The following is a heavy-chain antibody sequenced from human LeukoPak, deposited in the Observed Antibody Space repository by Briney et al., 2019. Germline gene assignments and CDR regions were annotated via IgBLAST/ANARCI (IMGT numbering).Heavy chain of an antibody. CDR2: INHSGNT. CDR3: ARGLRVITQRTPFDY. V-gene: IGHV4-34*01. J-gene: IGHJ4*02. CDR1: GGSLSGFY. Sequence: SWTLSLPCAVCGGSLSGFYWSWIRKPPGKGLEWIGEINHSGNTKYNPSLESRVTISVETSNNQFSLELSSVTAADTAVYYCARGLRVITQRTPFDYWGQGTLVTVSS. D-gene: IGHD2-21*01.